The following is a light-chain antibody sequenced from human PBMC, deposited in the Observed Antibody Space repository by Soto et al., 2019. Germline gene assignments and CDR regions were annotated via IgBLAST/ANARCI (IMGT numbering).Light chain of an antibody. V-gene: IGLV2-14*03. CDR2: GVS. CDR3: TSFAPGRIYV. CDR1: SSDIGAYDY. J-gene: IGLJ1*01. Sequence: QSVLTQPGSVCGSPGQSITISCSGTSSDIGAYDYVSWYQQHPGRAPKLIIYGVSHRFSGLSYRFSGSKSGNTASLTISGLQAEDEGDYYCTSFAPGRIYVFGSGTLVTVL.